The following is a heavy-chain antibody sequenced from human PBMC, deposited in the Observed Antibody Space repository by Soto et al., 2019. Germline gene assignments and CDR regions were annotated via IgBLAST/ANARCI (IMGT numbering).Heavy chain of an antibody. CDR2: INHSGST. D-gene: IGHD3-3*01. J-gene: IGHJ6*02. V-gene: IGHV4-34*01. CDR3: ARFQLYYDFWSGYYKTDYYYYYGMDV. Sequence: KTSETLSLTCAVYGGSFSGYYWSWIRQPPGKGLEWIGEINHSGSTNYNPSLKSRVTISVDTSKNQFSLKLSSVTAADTAVYYCARFQLYYDFWSGYYKTDYYYYYGMDVWGQGTTVTVSS. CDR1: GGSFSGYY.